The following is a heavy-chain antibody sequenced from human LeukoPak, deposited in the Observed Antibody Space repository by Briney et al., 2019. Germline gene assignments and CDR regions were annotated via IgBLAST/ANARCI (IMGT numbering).Heavy chain of an antibody. CDR3: ARVGMFGELLSPYYYGMDV. CDR1: GGTFSSYA. V-gene: IGHV1-69*04. J-gene: IGHJ6*02. CDR2: IIPILGIA. D-gene: IGHD3-10*02. Sequence: SVKVSCKASGGTFSSYAISWVRQAPGQGLEWMGRIIPILGIANCAQKFQGRVTITADKSTSTAYMELSSLRSEDTAVYYCARVGMFGELLSPYYYGMDVWGQGTTVTVSS.